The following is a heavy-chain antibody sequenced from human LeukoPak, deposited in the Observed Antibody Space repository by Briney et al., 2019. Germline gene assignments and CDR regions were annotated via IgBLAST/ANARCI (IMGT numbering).Heavy chain of an antibody. Sequence: GGSLRLSCAASGFTVSAYAMAWVRQAPGKGLVWVSRINSDGSSTSYADSVKGRFTISRDNAKNTLYLQMNSLRAEDTAVYYCARGGWFIVDYWGQGTLVTVSS. CDR1: GFTVSAYA. V-gene: IGHV3-74*01. J-gene: IGHJ4*02. CDR2: INSDGSST. D-gene: IGHD3-10*01. CDR3: ARGGWFIVDY.